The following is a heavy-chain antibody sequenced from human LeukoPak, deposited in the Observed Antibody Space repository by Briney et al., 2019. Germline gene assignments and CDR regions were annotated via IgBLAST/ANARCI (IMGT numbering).Heavy chain of an antibody. D-gene: IGHD3-9*01. CDR3: AKARPLMNYDILTGSIDY. CDR1: GFTFSSYA. J-gene: IGHJ4*02. CDR2: ISGSGGST. V-gene: IGHV3-23*01. Sequence: GGSLRLSCAASGFTFSSYAMSWVRQAPGKGLEWVSAISGSGGSTYYADSVKGRFTISRDNSKNTLYLQMNSLRAEDTAVYYCAKARPLMNYDILTGSIDYWGQGTLVTVSS.